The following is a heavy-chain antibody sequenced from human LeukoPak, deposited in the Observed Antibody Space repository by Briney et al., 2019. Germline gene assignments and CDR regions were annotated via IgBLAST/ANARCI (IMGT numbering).Heavy chain of an antibody. D-gene: IGHD3-3*01. V-gene: IGHV4-59*01. CDR3: ARDNDCWSGSKYYYYYIDV. CDR1: GGSISSYY. J-gene: IGHJ6*03. Sequence: SETLSLTCTLSGGSISSYYWSWIRQPPGKGLEWIWYIYYSGGTNYNPSLKSRVTISVDTSKNQFSLNLSSVSAADTPVYYCARDNDCWSGSKYYYYYIDVWGKGTTVTVSS. CDR2: IYYSGGT.